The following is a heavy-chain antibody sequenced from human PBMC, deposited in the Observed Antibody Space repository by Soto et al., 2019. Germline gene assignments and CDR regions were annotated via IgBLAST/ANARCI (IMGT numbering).Heavy chain of an antibody. Sequence: SETLSLTCTVSGGSISGSSHYWGWIRQPPGKGLEWVGSIYYSGSTYYNPSLQSRVTISVDTSKNQFSLKLSSVTAADTAVYYCARLQGSGYFFPFDYWGQGTLVTVSS. D-gene: IGHD3-9*01. CDR3: ARLQGSGYFFPFDY. V-gene: IGHV4-39*01. CDR1: GGSISGSSHY. CDR2: IYYSGST. J-gene: IGHJ4*02.